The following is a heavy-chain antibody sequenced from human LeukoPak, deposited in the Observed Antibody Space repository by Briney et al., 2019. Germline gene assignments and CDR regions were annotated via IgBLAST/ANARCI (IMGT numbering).Heavy chain of an antibody. CDR3: ARGRWGSYYDY. J-gene: IGHJ4*02. V-gene: IGHV4-38-2*02. D-gene: IGHD3-16*01. CDR2: IYHSGST. Sequence: SETLSLTCTVSGYSISSGYYWGWIRQPPGKGLEWIGSIYHSGSTYYNPSLKSRVTISVDTSKNQFSLKLSSVTAADTAVYYCARGRWGSYYDYWGQGTLVTVSS. CDR1: GYSISSGYY.